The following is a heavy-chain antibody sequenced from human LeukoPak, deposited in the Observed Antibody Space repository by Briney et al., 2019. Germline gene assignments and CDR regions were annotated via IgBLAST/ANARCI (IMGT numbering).Heavy chain of an antibody. D-gene: IGHD5-18*01. CDR2: IYYSGST. CDR1: GGSISSYY. Sequence: SETLSLTCTASGGSISSYYWSWIRQPPGKGLEWIGYIYYSGSTNYNPSLKSRVTISVDTSKNQFSLKLSSVTAADTAVYYCASTPYSYGVFDHWGQGTLVTVSS. J-gene: IGHJ4*02. V-gene: IGHV4-59*01. CDR3: ASTPYSYGVFDH.